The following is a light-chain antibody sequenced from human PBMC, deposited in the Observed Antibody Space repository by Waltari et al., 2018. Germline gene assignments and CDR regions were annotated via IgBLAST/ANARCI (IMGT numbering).Light chain of an antibody. CDR3: QQYNNWPPYS. CDR1: QRVSSN. CDR2: GAS. V-gene: IGKV3-15*01. Sequence: EIVMTQSPATLSVSPGERATLSCRASQRVSSNVAWYQQKPGQAPRLLIYGASTRATGIPARLSGSGSGTEFTLTISSLQSEDFAVYYCQQYNNWPPYSFGQGTKLEIK. J-gene: IGKJ2*03.